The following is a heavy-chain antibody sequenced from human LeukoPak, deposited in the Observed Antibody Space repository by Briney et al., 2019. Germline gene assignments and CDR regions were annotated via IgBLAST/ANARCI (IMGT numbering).Heavy chain of an antibody. J-gene: IGHJ6*02. CDR3: ARKSADTAMVRGYYYYGMDV. Sequence: SVKVSCKASGGTFSSYAISWVRQAPGQGLEWMGRIIPILGIANYAQKFQGRVTITADKSTSTAYMELSSLRSENTAVYYCARKSADTAMVRGYYYYGMDVWAKGPRSPSP. CDR2: IIPILGIA. CDR1: GGTFSSYA. D-gene: IGHD5-18*01. V-gene: IGHV1-69*04.